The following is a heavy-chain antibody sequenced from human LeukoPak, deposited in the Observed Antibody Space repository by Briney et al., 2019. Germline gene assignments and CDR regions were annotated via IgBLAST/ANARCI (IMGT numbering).Heavy chain of an antibody. CDR3: AREQVPVVTYYYYMDV. D-gene: IGHD2-2*01. V-gene: IGHV4-4*07. J-gene: IGHJ6*03. Sequence: SKTLSLTCTVSGGSISSYYWSWIRQPAGKGLEWIGRIYTSGSTNYNPSLKSRVTMSVDTSKNQFSLKLSSVTAADTAVYYCAREQVPVVTYYYYMDVWGKGITVTVSS. CDR1: GGSISSYY. CDR2: IYTSGST.